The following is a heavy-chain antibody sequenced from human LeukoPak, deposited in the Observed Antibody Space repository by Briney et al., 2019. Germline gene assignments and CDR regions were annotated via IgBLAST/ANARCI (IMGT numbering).Heavy chain of an antibody. D-gene: IGHD3-10*01. Sequence: PSQTLSLTCTVSGGSISSGNYYWSWLRQPAGKGLEWIVRIYTTGSTNYNPSLKSRLTISVDTSKNHFYLKLSSVTAADTAVYYCARTDGSFDPWGQGTLVTVSS. J-gene: IGHJ5*02. CDR2: IYTTGST. V-gene: IGHV4-61*02. CDR1: GGSISSGNYY. CDR3: ARTDGSFDP.